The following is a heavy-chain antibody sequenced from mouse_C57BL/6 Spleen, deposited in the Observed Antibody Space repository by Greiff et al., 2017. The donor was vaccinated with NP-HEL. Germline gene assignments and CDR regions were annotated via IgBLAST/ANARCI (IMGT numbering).Heavy chain of an antibody. CDR1: GFTFSSYT. D-gene: IGHD2-3*01. J-gene: IGHJ4*01. CDR3: AREDDGYYAMDY. V-gene: IGHV5-9*01. Sequence: EVKLMESGGGLVKPGGSLKLSCAASGFTFSSYTMSWVRQTPEKRLEWFATISGGGGNTYYPDSVKGRFTISRDNAKNTLYLQMSSLRSEDTALYYCAREDDGYYAMDYWGQGTSVTVSS. CDR2: ISGGGGNT.